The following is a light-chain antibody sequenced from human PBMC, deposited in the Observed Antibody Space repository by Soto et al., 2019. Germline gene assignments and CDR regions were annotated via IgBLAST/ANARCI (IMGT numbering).Light chain of an antibody. Sequence: EVVMTHSPATLSASPGERATLSCRASQTISSNVAWYQQKPGQAPRLLIYGASTRATGIPARFSGSGSGTEFTLTISSLQSEDFAVYYCQQYNDWPPLTFGGGTKVEIK. CDR1: QTISSN. V-gene: IGKV3-15*01. J-gene: IGKJ4*01. CDR2: GAS. CDR3: QQYNDWPPLT.